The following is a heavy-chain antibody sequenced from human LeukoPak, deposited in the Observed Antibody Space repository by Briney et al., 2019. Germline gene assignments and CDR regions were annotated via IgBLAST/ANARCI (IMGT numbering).Heavy chain of an antibody. J-gene: IGHJ6*03. CDR1: GGTFSSYA. Sequence: GASVKVSCKASGGTFSSYAISWVRQAPGQGLEWMGGIIPIFGTANYAQKFQGRVTITTDESTSTAYMELSSLRSEDTAVYYCARGQLYSSSSAAYYYYYYMDVWGKGTTVTVSS. D-gene: IGHD6-6*01. V-gene: IGHV1-69*05. CDR3: ARGQLYSSSSAAYYYYYYMDV. CDR2: IIPIFGTA.